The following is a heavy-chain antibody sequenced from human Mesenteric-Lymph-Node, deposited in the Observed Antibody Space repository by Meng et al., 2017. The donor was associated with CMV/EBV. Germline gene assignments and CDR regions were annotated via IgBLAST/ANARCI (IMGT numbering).Heavy chain of an antibody. Sequence: SCKASGGTFTRYAVSWVRQAPGQGLEWMGRIIPILRVTHYAQKFQGRVTITADRSTGTAYMEVNSLRSEDTAVYYCATVSQDYAFDLCDQGTLVTVSS. CDR3: ATVSQDYAFDL. J-gene: IGHJ4*02. D-gene: IGHD4-17*01. V-gene: IGHV1-69*04. CDR1: GGTFTRYA. CDR2: IIPILRVT.